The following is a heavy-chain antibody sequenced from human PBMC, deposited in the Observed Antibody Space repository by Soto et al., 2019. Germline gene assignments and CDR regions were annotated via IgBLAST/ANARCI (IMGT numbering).Heavy chain of an antibody. Sequence: LRLSFAASGFTFISYAISWVRQAPGKGLEWVSAISGSGGSTYYADSVKGRFTISRDNSKNTLYLQMNSLRAEDTAVYYCAMTRGRSIEGAFDIWGQGTMVNVSS. V-gene: IGHV3-23*01. J-gene: IGHJ3*02. CDR3: AMTRGRSIEGAFDI. D-gene: IGHD3-16*01. CDR2: ISGSGGST. CDR1: GFTFISYA.